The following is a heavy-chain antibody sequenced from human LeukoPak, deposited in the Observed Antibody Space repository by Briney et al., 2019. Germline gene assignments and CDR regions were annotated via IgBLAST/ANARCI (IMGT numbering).Heavy chain of an antibody. J-gene: IGHJ4*02. CDR3: ARGRYLDY. Sequence: ASVKVPCKASGYTFTGYYIHWVRQAPGQGLESMGWINSNSGGTNYAQKFQGRVTMTRDTSISTAYMELSRLRSDDTAVYYCARGRYLDYWGQGTLVPVSS. CDR2: INSNSGGT. V-gene: IGHV1-2*02. CDR1: GYTFTGYY. D-gene: IGHD1-14*01.